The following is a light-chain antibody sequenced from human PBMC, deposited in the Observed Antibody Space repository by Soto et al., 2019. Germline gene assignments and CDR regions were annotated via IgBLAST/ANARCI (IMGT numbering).Light chain of an antibody. CDR2: AAS. CDR3: QQYYSYRT. Sequence: AIQMTQSPSSLSASTGDRVTITCRASQGISSYLAWYQQKPGKAPKLLIYAASTLQSGVPSRFSGSGSGTDFTLTISCLQSEDFATYYCQQYYSYRTFGQGTKVDIK. V-gene: IGKV1-8*01. J-gene: IGKJ1*01. CDR1: QGISSY.